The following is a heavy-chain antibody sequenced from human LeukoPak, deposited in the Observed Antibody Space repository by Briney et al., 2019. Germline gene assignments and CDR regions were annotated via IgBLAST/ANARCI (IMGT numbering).Heavy chain of an antibody. CDR2: IKSKTDGGTT. J-gene: IGHJ4*02. V-gene: IGHV3-15*01. CDR3: TTDLSPYYDFWSGYFDY. CDR1: GFTFSNAW. Sequence: GGSLRLSCAASGFTFSNAWMSWVRQAPGKGLEWVGRIKSKTDGGTTDYAAPVKGRFTISKDDSKNTLYLQMNSLKTEDTAVYCCTTDLSPYYDFWSGYFDYWGQGTLVTVSS. D-gene: IGHD3-3*01.